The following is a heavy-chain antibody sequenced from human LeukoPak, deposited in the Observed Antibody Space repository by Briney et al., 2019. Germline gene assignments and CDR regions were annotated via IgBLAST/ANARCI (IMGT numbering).Heavy chain of an antibody. D-gene: IGHD6-19*01. Sequence: GASVKVSCKASGYTFTSYYMHWVRQAPGQGLEWMGIINPSGGRTSYAQKFQGRVTITSDTSTSTVYMELSSLRSEDTAVYYCARRAVAGTTDPWGQGTLVTVSS. V-gene: IGHV1-46*01. CDR2: INPSGGRT. J-gene: IGHJ5*02. CDR3: ARRAVAGTTDP. CDR1: GYTFTSYY.